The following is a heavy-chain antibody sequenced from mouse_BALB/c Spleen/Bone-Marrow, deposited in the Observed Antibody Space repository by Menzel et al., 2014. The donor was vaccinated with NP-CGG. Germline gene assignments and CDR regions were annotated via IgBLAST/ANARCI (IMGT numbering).Heavy chain of an antibody. J-gene: IGHJ4*01. CDR1: GFSLTSYG. CDR2: IWSGGST. CDR3: ARNEGLREDYATDY. V-gene: IGHV2-4-1*01. Sequence: QVQLKQSGPGLVQPSQSLSITCTVPGFSLTSYGVHWVRRSPGKGLEWLGVIWSGGSTDYNAAFISRLSISKDNSKSQVFFKMNSLQADDTAIYYCARNEGLREDYATDYWGQGTSVTVSS. D-gene: IGHD2-4*01.